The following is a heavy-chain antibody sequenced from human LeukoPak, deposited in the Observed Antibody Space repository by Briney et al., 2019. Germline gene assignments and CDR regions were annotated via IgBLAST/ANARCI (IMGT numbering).Heavy chain of an antibody. CDR1: GFTFSSYW. D-gene: IGHD4-17*01. CDR2: INSDGSST. CDR3: AKTTWPAYFDY. Sequence: GGSLRLSCAASGFTFSSYWMHWVRQAPAKGLVWVSRINSDGSSTSYADSVKGRFTISGDNAKNTLYLQMNSLRAEDTAVYYCAKTTWPAYFDYWGQGTLVTVSS. J-gene: IGHJ4*02. V-gene: IGHV3-74*01.